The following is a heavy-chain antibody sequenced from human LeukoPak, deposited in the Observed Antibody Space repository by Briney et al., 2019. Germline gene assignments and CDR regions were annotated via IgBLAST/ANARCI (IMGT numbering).Heavy chain of an antibody. CDR3: ARGYSSSIDY. CDR2: MNPNSGST. V-gene: IGHV1-8*01. D-gene: IGHD6-6*01. J-gene: IGHJ4*02. CDR1: GFTFTSHD. Sequence: ASVKVSCKTSGFTFTSHDYNWVRQATGQGLEWMGWMNPNSGSTGYAQKFQGRVTMTRDTSITTVYMELSSLRSEDTAVYYCARGYSSSIDYWGQGTLVTVSS.